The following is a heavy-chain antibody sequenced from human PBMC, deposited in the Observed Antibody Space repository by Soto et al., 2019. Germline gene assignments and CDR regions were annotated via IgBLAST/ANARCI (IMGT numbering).Heavy chain of an antibody. V-gene: IGHV2-5*02. J-gene: IGHJ4*02. Sequence: QITLKESGPTLVKPTQTLTLTCTFSGFSLSTSGVGVGWIRQPPGKALEWLALIYWDDDKRDSPFLKSRLTTTKHTSKNQLVLTMTHMDHEDTATYYRAHSAYSSSSYYFDYWGQGTLVTVSS. CDR1: GFSLSTSGVG. CDR2: IYWDDDK. CDR3: AHSAYSSSSYYFDY. D-gene: IGHD6-6*01.